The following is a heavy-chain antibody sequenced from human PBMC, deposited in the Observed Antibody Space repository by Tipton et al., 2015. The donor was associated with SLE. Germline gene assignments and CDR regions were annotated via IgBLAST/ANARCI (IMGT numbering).Heavy chain of an antibody. CDR3: ARDQVGVGDFDY. Sequence: TLSLTCIVSGDSISSSSYYWSWIRQPPGKGLEWIGYIHHGGTTNYNPSLQSRVSISRDPSKNQFSLKLSSATAADTAVYYCARDQVGVGDFDYWGQGTLVTVSS. CDR2: IHHGGTT. J-gene: IGHJ4*02. D-gene: IGHD1-26*01. CDR1: GDSISSSSYY. V-gene: IGHV4-61*01.